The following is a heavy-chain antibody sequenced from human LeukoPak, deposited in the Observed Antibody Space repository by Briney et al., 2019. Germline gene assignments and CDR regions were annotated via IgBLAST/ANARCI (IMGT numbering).Heavy chain of an antibody. D-gene: IGHD6-13*01. CDR1: GYSFTSYW. V-gene: IGHV5-51*01. CDR2: IYPGDSDT. Sequence: GESLKISCKGSGYSFTSYWIGWVRQMPGKGLEWMGIIYPGDSDTRYSPSFQGQVTISADKSISTAYLQRSSLKASDTAMYYCARSLAAAGRDFDYWGQGTLVTVSS. J-gene: IGHJ4*02. CDR3: ARSLAAAGRDFDY.